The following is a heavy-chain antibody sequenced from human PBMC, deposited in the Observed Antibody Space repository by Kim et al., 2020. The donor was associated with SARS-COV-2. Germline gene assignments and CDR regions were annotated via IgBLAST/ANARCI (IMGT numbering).Heavy chain of an antibody. CDR3: ARRVPSYYDSSGYLYYFDY. Sequence: SRVTISVDTSKNQFSLTLSSVTAADTAVYYCARRVPSYYDSSGYLYYFDYWGQGTLVTVSS. J-gene: IGHJ4*02. V-gene: IGHV4-39*01. D-gene: IGHD3-22*01.